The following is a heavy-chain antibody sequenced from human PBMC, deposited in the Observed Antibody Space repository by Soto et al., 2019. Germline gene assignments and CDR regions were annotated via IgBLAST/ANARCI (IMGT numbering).Heavy chain of an antibody. Sequence: SETLSLTCAVYGGSFSGYYWSWIRQPPGKGLEWIGEINHSGSTNYNPSLKSRVTISVDTSKNQFSLKLSSVTAADTAVYYCARGLRLQHFDGIRGHGGMEVWGQGTTVTVSS. V-gene: IGHV4-34*01. CDR2: INHSGST. D-gene: IGHD3-9*01. CDR3: ARGLRLQHFDGIRGHGGMEV. J-gene: IGHJ6*02. CDR1: GGSFSGYY.